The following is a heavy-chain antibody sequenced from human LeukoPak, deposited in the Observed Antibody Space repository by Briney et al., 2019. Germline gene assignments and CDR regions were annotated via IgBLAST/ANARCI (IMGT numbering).Heavy chain of an antibody. Sequence: ASARVSCKASNYTFRSYDITWVRQAPGQGLEWMGLISAYNGKTNYAQKFQGRVTMTRDTSTTTAYIELRSLRSDDTAVYYCARSPGTYLDYWGQGTLVTVSS. CDR3: ARSPGTYLDY. CDR1: NYTFRSYD. CDR2: ISAYNGKT. V-gene: IGHV1-18*01. J-gene: IGHJ4*02. D-gene: IGHD1-26*01.